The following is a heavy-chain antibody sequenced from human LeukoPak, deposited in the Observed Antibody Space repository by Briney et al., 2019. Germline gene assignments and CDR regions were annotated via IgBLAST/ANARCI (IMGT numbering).Heavy chain of an antibody. V-gene: IGHV1-2*02. J-gene: IGHJ3*02. Sequence: ASVKVSCRDSDYTFNSYTITWVRQAPGQGLEWMGWINPSSGGTNYAQKFQGRVTVTRDTSISTAYMDLSRLRSDDTAVYYCARAGVWDYSDSSGYHNAAFDIWGQGTMVTVSS. CDR2: INPSSGGT. CDR3: ARAGVWDYSDSSGYHNAAFDI. D-gene: IGHD3-22*01. CDR1: DYTFNSYT.